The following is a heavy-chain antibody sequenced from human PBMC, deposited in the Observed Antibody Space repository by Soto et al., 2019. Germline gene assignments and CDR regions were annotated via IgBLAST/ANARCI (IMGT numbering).Heavy chain of an antibody. Sequence: EVQLVESGGGLVQPGGSLRLSCAASGFTFSSYWMHWFRQAPGKGLVWVSRINSDGSSTSYADSVKGRFTISRDNAKNTLYLQMNSLRAEDTAVYYCARDHAVSRNWFDPWGQGTLVTVSS. V-gene: IGHV3-74*01. CDR2: INSDGSST. CDR3: ARDHAVSRNWFDP. D-gene: IGHD2-8*01. CDR1: GFTFSSYW. J-gene: IGHJ5*02.